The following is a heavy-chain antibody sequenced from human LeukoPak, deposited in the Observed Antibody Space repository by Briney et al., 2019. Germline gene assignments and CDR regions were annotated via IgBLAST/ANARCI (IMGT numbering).Heavy chain of an antibody. J-gene: IGHJ4*02. D-gene: IGHD3-3*01. CDR2: IYYSGST. CDR1: SDFINSRSYY. Sequence: PSETLSLTCTVSSDFINSRSYYWGWIRQPPGKGLEWIGSIYYSGSTYYNPSLKSRVTISVDTSKNQFSLKLSSVTAADTAVYYCARDLPTIFGVVLSIDYWGQGTLVTVPS. V-gene: IGHV4-39*07. CDR3: ARDLPTIFGVVLSIDY.